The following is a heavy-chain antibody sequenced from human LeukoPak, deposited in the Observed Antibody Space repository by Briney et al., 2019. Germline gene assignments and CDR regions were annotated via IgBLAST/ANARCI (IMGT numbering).Heavy chain of an antibody. Sequence: PGGSLRLSCAASGFTFSSYSMNWVRQAPGKGLVWVSRINSDGSSTSYADSVKGRFTISRDNAKNTLYLRMNSLRAEDTAVYYCARGRKSGYSGYHDYWGQGTLVTVSS. CDR1: GFTFSSYS. V-gene: IGHV3-74*01. D-gene: IGHD5-12*01. CDR2: INSDGSST. J-gene: IGHJ4*02. CDR3: ARGRKSGYSGYHDY.